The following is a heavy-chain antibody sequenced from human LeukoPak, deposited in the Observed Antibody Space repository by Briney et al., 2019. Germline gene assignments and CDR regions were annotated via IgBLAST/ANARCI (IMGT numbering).Heavy chain of an antibody. CDR2: IGGLGGST. CDR3: AKRPDRSYYDRTGYYYFDY. CDR1: GFSLNTYS. J-gene: IGHJ4*02. V-gene: IGHV3-23*01. Sequence: TGGSLRLSCAASGFSLNTYSMNWVRQAPGKGLEWVSSIGGLGGSTFYAVSVKGRFTISRDNSKNTLYLQMNSLRAEDTAVYYCAKRPDRSYYDRTGYYYFDYWGQGTLVTVSS. D-gene: IGHD3-22*01.